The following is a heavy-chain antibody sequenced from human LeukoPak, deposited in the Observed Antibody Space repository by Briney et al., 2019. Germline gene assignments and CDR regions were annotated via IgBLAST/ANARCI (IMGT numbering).Heavy chain of an antibody. CDR1: GFTFSDYY. CDR2: ISSSGSPI. V-gene: IGHV3-11*01. J-gene: IGHJ3*01. Sequence: PGGSLRLSCAASGFTFSDYYMSWVRQAPGKGLEWISYISSSGSPIYYADSVKGRFTISRDNAKNSLYLQMNSLRAEDTAVYYCAKDGVYNSKRGAFDVWGQGTMVTVSS. CDR3: AKDGVYNSKRGAFDV. D-gene: IGHD2/OR15-2a*01.